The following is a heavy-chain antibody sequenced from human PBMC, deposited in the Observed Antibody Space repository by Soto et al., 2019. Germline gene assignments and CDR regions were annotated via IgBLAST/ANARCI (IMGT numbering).Heavy chain of an antibody. Sequence: EVQLLESGGGLVQPGGSLRLSCAASGFTFSSYAMSWVRQAPGKGLEWVSAISGSGGSTYYADSVKGRITISRDNSKNTLYLQMNSLRAEDTAVYYCAKSLAATNDAFDIWGQGTMVTVSS. V-gene: IGHV3-23*01. CDR3: AKSLAATNDAFDI. D-gene: IGHD2-15*01. CDR1: GFTFSSYA. J-gene: IGHJ3*02. CDR2: ISGSGGST.